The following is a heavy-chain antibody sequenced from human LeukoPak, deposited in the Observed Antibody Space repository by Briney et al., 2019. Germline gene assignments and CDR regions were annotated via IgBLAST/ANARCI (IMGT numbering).Heavy chain of an antibody. CDR1: GFTFSNAW. D-gene: IGHD3-10*01. CDR2: IKSKTDGGTT. Sequence: GGSLRLSCAASGFTFSNAWMSWVRQAPGKGLEWVGRIKSKTDGGTTDYGAPVKGRFTISRDDSKNTLYLQMNSLQTEDTAVYYCTTSYAPGSYSYAYWGQGTLVTVSS. V-gene: IGHV3-15*01. J-gene: IGHJ4*02. CDR3: TTSYAPGSYSYAY.